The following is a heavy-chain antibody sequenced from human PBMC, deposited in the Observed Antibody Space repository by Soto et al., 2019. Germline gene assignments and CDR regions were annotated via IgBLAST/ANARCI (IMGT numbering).Heavy chain of an antibody. CDR3: AKDLSAAAGYLYYYYYGMDV. J-gene: IGHJ6*02. CDR2: ISYDGSNK. D-gene: IGHD6-13*01. V-gene: IGHV3-30*18. CDR1: GFTFSSCG. Sequence: PGGSLRLSCAASGFTFSSCGMHWVRQAPGKGLEWVAVISYDGSNKYYADSVKGRFTISRDNSKNTLYLQMNSLRAEDTAVYYCAKDLSAAAGYLYYYYYGMDVWGQGTTVTVS.